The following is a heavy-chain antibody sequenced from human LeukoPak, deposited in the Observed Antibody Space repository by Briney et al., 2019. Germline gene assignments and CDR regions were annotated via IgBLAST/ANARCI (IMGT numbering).Heavy chain of an antibody. J-gene: IGHJ4*02. CDR2: IKSKTDGGTT. V-gene: IGHV3-15*01. Sequence: GGSLRLSCAASGFTFSNAWMSWVRQAPGKGLEWVGRIKSKTDGGTTDYAAPVKGRFTISRDDSKNTLYLQMNSLKTEDTAVYYCATAITMVRGVDWGQGTLVTVSS. CDR1: GFTFSNAW. D-gene: IGHD3-10*01. CDR3: ATAITMVRGVD.